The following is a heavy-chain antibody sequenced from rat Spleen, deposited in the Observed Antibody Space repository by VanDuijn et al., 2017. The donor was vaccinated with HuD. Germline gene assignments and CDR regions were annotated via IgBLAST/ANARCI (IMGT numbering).Heavy chain of an antibody. J-gene: IGHJ2*01. CDR2: INSPGSA. V-gene: IGHV3-3*01. CDR1: GFSLTSHHV. CDR3: ARWGSGDYFDY. Sequence: VQLRESGPGLVQPSQTLSLTCTVSGFSLTSHHVHWVRQPPGKGLEWMGHINSPGSASYNPRLKSQISITRDPSKNRFFLHLTSVTAEDTATYYCARWGSGDYFDYWGQGVMVTVSS. D-gene: IGHD1-1*01.